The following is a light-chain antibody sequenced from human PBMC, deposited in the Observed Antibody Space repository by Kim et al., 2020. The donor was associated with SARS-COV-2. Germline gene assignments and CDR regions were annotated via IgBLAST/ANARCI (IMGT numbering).Light chain of an antibody. CDR2: GKN. CDR1: ILRTYY. CDR3: NSRDNNDNVL. J-gene: IGLJ2*01. Sequence: ALGQTVRITCQGDILRTYYSTWFQQKPGQAPIVVFYGKNNRPSGIPDRFSGSSSGNTASLTITATQAGDEADYYCNSRDNNDNVLFGGGTRLTVL. V-gene: IGLV3-19*01.